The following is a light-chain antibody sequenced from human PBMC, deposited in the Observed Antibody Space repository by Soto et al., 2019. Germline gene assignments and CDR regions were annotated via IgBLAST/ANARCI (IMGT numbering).Light chain of an antibody. V-gene: IGLV1-44*01. CDR3: AAWDASLNVHVV. J-gene: IGLJ2*01. CDR2: SNN. Sequence: QSVLTQPPSASGTPGQRVTISCSGSSSNIGSNTVNWYQQLPGTAPKLLIYSNNQRPSGVPDRFSGSKSGTSASLAISGLQSEDEADYYCAAWDASLNVHVVFGGGTKLTVL. CDR1: SSNIGSNT.